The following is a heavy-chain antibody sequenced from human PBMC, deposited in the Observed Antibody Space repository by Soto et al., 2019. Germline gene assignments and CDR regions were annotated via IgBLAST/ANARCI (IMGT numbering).Heavy chain of an antibody. D-gene: IGHD3-16*01. Sequence: QLQLQESGPGLVKPSETLSLTCTVSSGSISISSYYWGWIRQPPGRGLEWIGDIFYSGTTYYNPTLKSRVPISVATSQNQFSLKLTSVTATDTAVYYCARRGGFTKGYFYMDVWGKGTSVTVSS. CDR2: IFYSGTT. CDR1: SGSISISSYY. J-gene: IGHJ6*03. CDR3: ARRGGFTKGYFYMDV. V-gene: IGHV4-39*01.